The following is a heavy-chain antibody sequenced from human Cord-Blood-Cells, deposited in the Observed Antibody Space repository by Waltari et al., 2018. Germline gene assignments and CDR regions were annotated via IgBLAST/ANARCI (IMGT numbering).Heavy chain of an antibody. J-gene: IGHJ5*02. CDR1: GYTFTSSG. CDR3: ARDLGGCSGGSCYSENWFDP. CDR2: ISAYNGNT. Sequence: QVQLVKSGAEVKKPGASVKVSCKASGYTFTSSGITWVRQAPGHGPAWMGWISAYNGNTNYAQKLQGRVTMTTDTSTSTAYMELRSLRSDDTAVYYCARDLGGCSGGSCYSENWFDPWGQGTLVTVSS. D-gene: IGHD2-15*01. V-gene: IGHV1-18*01.